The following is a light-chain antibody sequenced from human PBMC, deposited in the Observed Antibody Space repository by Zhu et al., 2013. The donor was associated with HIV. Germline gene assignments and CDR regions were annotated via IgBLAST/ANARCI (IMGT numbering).Light chain of an antibody. J-gene: IGKJ1*01. CDR3: LQDYNYPWT. CDR1: QGISSY. Sequence: AIRMTQSPSSLSASTGDRVTITCRASQGISSYLAWYQQKPGKAPKLLIYVASSLQSGVPSRFSASGSGTDFTLTISSLQPEDFGTYYCLQDYNYPWTFGQGTKVEI. V-gene: IGKV1-8*01. CDR2: VAS.